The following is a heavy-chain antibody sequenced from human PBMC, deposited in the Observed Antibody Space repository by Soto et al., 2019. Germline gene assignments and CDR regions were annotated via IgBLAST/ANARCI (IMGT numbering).Heavy chain of an antibody. D-gene: IGHD2-15*01. Sequence: QVQLVQSGAEVKKPGSSVKVSCKASGGTFSSYAISWVRQAPGQGLEWMGGIIPIFGTANYAQKFQGRVTITADESSRTAYMELSSLRSEDTAVYYCARASTVSVRWFTYYFDYWGQGTLVTVSS. CDR2: IIPIFGTA. CDR1: GGTFSSYA. V-gene: IGHV1-69*01. J-gene: IGHJ4*02. CDR3: ARASTVSVRWFTYYFDY.